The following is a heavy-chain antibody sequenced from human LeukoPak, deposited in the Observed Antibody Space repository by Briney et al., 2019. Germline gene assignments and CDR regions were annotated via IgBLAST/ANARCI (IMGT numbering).Heavy chain of an antibody. D-gene: IGHD1-26*01. CDR2: INPSGGST. Sequence: ASVKVSCKASGYTFTSYYMHWVRQAPGQGLEWMGIINPSGGSTGYAQKFQGRVTMTRNTSISTAYMELSSLRSEDTAVYYCARGPFDSGSYYDYWGQGTLVTVSS. CDR1: GYTFTSYY. V-gene: IGHV1-46*01. J-gene: IGHJ4*02. CDR3: ARGPFDSGSYYDY.